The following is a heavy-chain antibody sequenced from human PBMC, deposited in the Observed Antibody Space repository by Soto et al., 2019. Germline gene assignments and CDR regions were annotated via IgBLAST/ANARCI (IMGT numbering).Heavy chain of an antibody. CDR3: ARGGNVLRFLEWLLHH. CDR2: INPNIGST. CDR1: GYSFTGNS. Sequence: ASVKVSCKASGYSFTGNSMHWVRQAPGQGLEWLGWINPNIGSTNYAQKFQGRVTMTRNTSISTAYMERSSLRSEDTAVYYCARGGNVLRFLEWLLHHWGQGTLVTVSS. D-gene: IGHD3-3*01. J-gene: IGHJ5*02. V-gene: IGHV1-2*02.